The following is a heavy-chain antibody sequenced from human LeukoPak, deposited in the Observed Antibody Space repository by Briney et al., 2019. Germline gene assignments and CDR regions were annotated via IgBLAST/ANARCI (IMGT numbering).Heavy chain of an antibody. Sequence: GGSLRLSCATSGFNFDRYTIHWVRQAPGKGLEWVSLAGWAGGTTFYSDSVRGRFIISRDSGRKSVYLQMNSLTTDDTAFYFCAKELDTMFFDYWGQGALVTVFS. CDR3: AKELDTMFFDY. CDR2: AGWAGGTT. D-gene: IGHD3-10*02. J-gene: IGHJ4*02. CDR1: GFNFDRYT. V-gene: IGHV3-43*01.